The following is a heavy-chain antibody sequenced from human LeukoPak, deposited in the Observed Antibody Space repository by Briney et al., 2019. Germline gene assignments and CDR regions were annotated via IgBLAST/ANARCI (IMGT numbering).Heavy chain of an antibody. V-gene: IGHV3-48*03. Sequence: GGSLRLSCAASGFTFNIYEMNWVRQAPGKGLEWVSYISNSGTTIYYADSVKGRFTISRDNGKNSLYLQMNSLRAEDTAVYYCARGGGSYPFFDYWGQGTLVTVSS. D-gene: IGHD1-26*01. CDR1: GFTFNIYE. J-gene: IGHJ4*02. CDR2: ISNSGTTI. CDR3: ARGGGSYPFFDY.